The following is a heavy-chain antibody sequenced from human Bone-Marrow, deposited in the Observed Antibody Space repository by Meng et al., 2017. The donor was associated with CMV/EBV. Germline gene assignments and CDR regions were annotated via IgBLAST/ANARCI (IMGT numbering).Heavy chain of an antibody. Sequence: GESLKISCAASGFTFSSYAMYWVRQAPGKGLEWLTFISYDGDHKYYADSVKGRFTISRDNSKNTLYLQMNSLRAEDTAVYYCAKGPTEGMDVWGQGTTATVSS. V-gene: IGHV3-30-3*01. CDR1: GFTFSSYA. CDR3: AKGPTEGMDV. J-gene: IGHJ6*02. CDR2: ISYDGDHK.